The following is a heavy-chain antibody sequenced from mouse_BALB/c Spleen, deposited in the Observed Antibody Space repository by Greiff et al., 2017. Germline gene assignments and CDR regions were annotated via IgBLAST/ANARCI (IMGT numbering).Heavy chain of an antibody. V-gene: IGHV5-17*02. CDR1: GFTFSSFG. Sequence: EVQVVESGGGLVQPGGSRKLSCAASGFTFSSFGMHWVRQAPEKGLEWVAYISSGSSTIYYADTVKGRFTISRDNPKNTLFLQMTSLRSEDTAMYYCARGNYGWYFDVWGAGTTVTVSS. CDR2: ISSGSSTI. CDR3: ARGNYGWYFDV. J-gene: IGHJ1*01. D-gene: IGHD2-1*01.